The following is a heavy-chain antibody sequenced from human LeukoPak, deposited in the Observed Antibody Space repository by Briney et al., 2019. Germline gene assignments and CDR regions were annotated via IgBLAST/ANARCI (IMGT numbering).Heavy chain of an antibody. V-gene: IGHV2-5*02. CDR3: SRTRRGQIGWTNDY. CDR2: IYWDDDK. D-gene: IGHD6-19*01. J-gene: IGHJ4*02. Sequence: SGPTLVNPTQTLTLTCTLPGFSLTTSGVGVGWIRQPPGKALEWLALIYWDDDKRYSPSLKSRVTITKDTSKNQVVLTMTNMDPVDTATYYCSRTRRGQIGWTNDYWGQGTLVTVSS. CDR1: GFSLTTSGVG.